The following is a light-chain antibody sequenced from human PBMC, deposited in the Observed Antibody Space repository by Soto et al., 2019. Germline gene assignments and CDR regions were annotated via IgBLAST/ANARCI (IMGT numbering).Light chain of an antibody. CDR1: QSFSSSY. Sequence: EIVLTQSPGTLSLSPGERATLSCRASQSFSSSYLAWYQQKPGQAPRLLIYDASSRATGIPDRFSGSGSGTDFTLTISRLEPEDFAVYYCQRYGYSVGLAFGGGTKVEIK. CDR3: QRYGYSVGLA. J-gene: IGKJ4*01. CDR2: DAS. V-gene: IGKV3-20*01.